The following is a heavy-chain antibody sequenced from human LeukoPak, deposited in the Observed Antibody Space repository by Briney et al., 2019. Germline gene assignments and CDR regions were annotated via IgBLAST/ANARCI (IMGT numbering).Heavy chain of an antibody. CDR3: ARDLIRRFTVTNNWFDP. D-gene: IGHD4-17*01. J-gene: IGHJ5*02. Sequence: ASVKVSCKASGYTFINYDITWVRQAPGQGLEWMGWISAYNANTNYAQKLQGRVTMTTDTSTSTAYMELRSLRSDDTAVYYCARDLIRRFTVTNNWFDPWGQGTLVTVSS. CDR2: ISAYNANT. CDR1: GYTFINYD. V-gene: IGHV1-18*01.